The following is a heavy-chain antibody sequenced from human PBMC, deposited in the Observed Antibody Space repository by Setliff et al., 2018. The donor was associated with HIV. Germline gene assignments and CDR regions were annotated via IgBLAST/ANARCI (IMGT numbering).Heavy chain of an antibody. CDR3: ARRDAHHFQH. Sequence: PSETLSLTCAIYGGSFSDYYWTWIRQPPGEGLEWIGEINHRGSTESSPSLRSRVTISLDTSKNQFSLGLSSVTAADTAVYFCARRDAHHFQHWGQGTLVTVSS. CDR1: GGSFSDYY. CDR2: INHRGST. V-gene: IGHV4-34*01. D-gene: IGHD2-2*01. J-gene: IGHJ1*01.